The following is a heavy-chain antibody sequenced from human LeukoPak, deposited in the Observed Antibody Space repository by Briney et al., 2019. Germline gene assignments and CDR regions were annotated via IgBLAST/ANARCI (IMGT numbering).Heavy chain of an antibody. J-gene: IGHJ4*02. CDR3: ATSIHFGR. V-gene: IGHV4-39*01. Sequence: SETLSLTCTVSGDFISSSSYYWGWIRQPPGKGLEWIGSIYYSGSTYYNPSLESRVTISVDTSKNQFSLKLTSVTAADTAIYYCATSIHFGRGDQGTLVTVSS. D-gene: IGHD3-10*01. CDR1: GDFISSSSYY. CDR2: IYYSGST.